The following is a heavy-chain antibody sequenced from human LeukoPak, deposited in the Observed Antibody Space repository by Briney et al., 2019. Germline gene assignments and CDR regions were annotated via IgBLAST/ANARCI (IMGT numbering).Heavy chain of an antibody. CDR2: INPNSGGT. V-gene: IGHV1-2*06. CDR3: ARGRFLVRGGSMDV. J-gene: IGHJ6*02. D-gene: IGHD3-10*01. CDR1: GYTFTGYY. Sequence: ATVKDSCKASGYTFTGYYMHWVRQAPGQGLEWMGRINPNSGGTNYAQKFQGRVTMTRDTSISTAYMELSRLRSDDTAVYYCARGRFLVRGGSMDVWGQGTTVTVSS.